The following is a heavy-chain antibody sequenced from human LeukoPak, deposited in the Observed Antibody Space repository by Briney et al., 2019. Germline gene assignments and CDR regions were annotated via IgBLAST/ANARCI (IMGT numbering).Heavy chain of an antibody. CDR2: IYYSGST. D-gene: IGHD5-18*01. CDR3: ARGRGYSYGYVHWYFDL. J-gene: IGHJ2*01. V-gene: IGHV4-59*01. Sequence: RTSETLSLTYTVSGGSISSYYWSWIRQPPGKGLEWIGYIYYSGSTNYNPSLKSRVTISVVTSKNQFSLKLSSVTAADTAVYYCARGRGYSYGYVHWYFDLWGRGTLVTVSS. CDR1: GGSISSYY.